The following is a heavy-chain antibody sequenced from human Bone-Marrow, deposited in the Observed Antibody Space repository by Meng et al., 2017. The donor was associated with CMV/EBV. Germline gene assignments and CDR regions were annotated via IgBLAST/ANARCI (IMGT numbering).Heavy chain of an antibody. Sequence: GGSLRLSCAASGFTFSSYSMNWVRQAPGKGLEWVSSISSSSSYINYADSVKGRFTISRDNAKNSLYLQMNSMRAEDTAVYYCARERWQNKRGFFDYWGQGTLVTVSS. J-gene: IGHJ4*02. CDR3: ARERWQNKRGFFDY. CDR1: GFTFSSYS. CDR2: ISSSSSYI. D-gene: IGHD2-15*01. V-gene: IGHV3-21*01.